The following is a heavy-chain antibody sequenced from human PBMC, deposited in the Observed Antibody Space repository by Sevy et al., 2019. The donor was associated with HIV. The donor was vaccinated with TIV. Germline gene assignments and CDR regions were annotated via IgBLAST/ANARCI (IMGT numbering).Heavy chain of an antibody. CDR3: ARGGILVEGDDRTTPFDF. CDR1: GFTFNTYS. J-gene: IGHJ4*02. V-gene: IGHV3-30-3*01. Sequence: GGSLRLSCSVSGFTFNTYSFHWVRQAPGMGLEWVSVISSDGVNKYYADSARGRFTISRDNSKSTLYLQMNNLRGGDTGVYYCARGGILVEGDDRTTPFDFWGQGTLVTVSS. CDR2: ISSDGVNK. D-gene: IGHD2-15*01.